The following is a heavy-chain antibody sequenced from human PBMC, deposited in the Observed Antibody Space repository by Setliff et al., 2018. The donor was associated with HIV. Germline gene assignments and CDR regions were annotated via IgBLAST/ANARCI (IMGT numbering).Heavy chain of an antibody. CDR3: ARAGGLRMDRGVVSDY. J-gene: IGHJ4*02. Sequence: ASVKVSCKASGGTFSSYPISWVRQAPGQGLEWMGWISAYNGDTNYAQKFQGRVTMTRDTSISTAYMELSRLRSDDTAVYYCARAGGLRMDRGVVSDYWGQGTLVTVSS. CDR2: ISAYNGDT. CDR1: GGTFSSYP. V-gene: IGHV1-2*02. D-gene: IGHD3-10*01.